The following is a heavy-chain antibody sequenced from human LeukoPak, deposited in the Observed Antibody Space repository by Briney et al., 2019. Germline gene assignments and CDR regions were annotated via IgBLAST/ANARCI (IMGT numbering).Heavy chain of an antibody. V-gene: IGHV3-33*06. CDR1: GFTFSSYG. CDR2: IWYDGSNK. J-gene: IGHJ3*02. D-gene: IGHD1-14*01. Sequence: GGSLRLSCAASGFTFSSYGMHWVRQAPGKGLEWVAVIWYDGSNKYYADSVKGRFTVSRDNSKNTLYLQMNSLRAEDTAVYYCAKLRGPRGNLDAFDIWGQGQWSPSLQ. CDR3: AKLRGPRGNLDAFDI.